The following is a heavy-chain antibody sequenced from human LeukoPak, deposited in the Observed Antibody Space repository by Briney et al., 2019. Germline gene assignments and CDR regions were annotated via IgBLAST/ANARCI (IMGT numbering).Heavy chain of an antibody. CDR3: ARHDQVSTSSPKFNDAFDI. D-gene: IGHD2-2*01. J-gene: IGHJ3*02. CDR2: IYYSGTS. V-gene: IGHV4-59*08. Sequence: PSETLSLTCTVSGDSMTSYYRSWIRQPPGKGLEWIGNIYYSGTSNYNPSLRSRVTISEDTSKNQFSLELNSVTVADTAVYYCARHDQVSTSSPKFNDAFDIWGQGTMVTVSS. CDR1: GDSMTSYY.